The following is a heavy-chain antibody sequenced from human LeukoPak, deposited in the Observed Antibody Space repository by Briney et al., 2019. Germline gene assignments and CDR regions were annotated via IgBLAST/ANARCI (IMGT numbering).Heavy chain of an antibody. CDR1: GGSFSGYY. CDR3: ARLRYFDWLFRTPNYYMDV. CDR2: INHSGST. D-gene: IGHD3-9*01. V-gene: IGHV4-34*01. J-gene: IGHJ6*03. Sequence: SETLSLTCAVYGGSFSGYYWSWIRQPPGKGLEWIGEINHSGSTNYNPSLKSRVTISVDTSKNQFSLKLSSVTAADTAVYYCARLRYFDWLFRTPNYYMDVWGKGTTVTVSS.